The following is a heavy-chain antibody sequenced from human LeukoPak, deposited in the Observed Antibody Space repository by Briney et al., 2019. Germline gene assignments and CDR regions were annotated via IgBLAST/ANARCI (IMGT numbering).Heavy chain of an antibody. CDR2: TYNGNT. V-gene: IGHV1-18*01. D-gene: IGHD4-17*01. CDR3: ARGVYGDYDNWFDP. J-gene: IGHJ5*02. CDR1: GYTFTSCG. Sequence: ASVKVSCKASGYTFTSCGISWVRQAPGQGLEWMGWTYNGNTNYAQKIQGRVTMTTDTTTNTAYMELRRLRSDDTAVYFCARGVYGDYDNWFDPWGQGTLVTVSS.